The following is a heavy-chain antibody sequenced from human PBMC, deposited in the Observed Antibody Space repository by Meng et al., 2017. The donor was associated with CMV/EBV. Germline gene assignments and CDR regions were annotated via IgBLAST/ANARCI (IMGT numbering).Heavy chain of an antibody. CDR1: GFTFSSYW. CDR2: INSDGSST. CDR3: ASTSSYYYYYYGMDV. V-gene: IGHV3-74*01. J-gene: IGHJ6*02. D-gene: IGHD2-2*01. Sequence: PGFTFSSYWMHWVRQAPGKGLVWVSRINSDGSSTSYADSVKGRFTISRDNAKNTLYLQMNSLRAEDTAVYYCASTSSYYYYYYGMDVWGQGTTVTVSS.